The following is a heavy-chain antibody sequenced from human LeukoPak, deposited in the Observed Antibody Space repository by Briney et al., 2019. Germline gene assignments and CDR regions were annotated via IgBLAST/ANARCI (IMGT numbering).Heavy chain of an antibody. J-gene: IGHJ4*02. CDR1: GGSFSGYY. D-gene: IGHD3-22*01. Sequence: SETLSLTCAVYGGSFSGYYWSWIRQPPGKGLEWIGEINHSGSTNYNPSLKSRVTISVHTSKNQFSLKLSSVTAADTAVYYCASIGDSSGYSSDYWGQGTLVTVSS. CDR3: ASIGDSSGYSSDY. CDR2: INHSGST. V-gene: IGHV4-34*01.